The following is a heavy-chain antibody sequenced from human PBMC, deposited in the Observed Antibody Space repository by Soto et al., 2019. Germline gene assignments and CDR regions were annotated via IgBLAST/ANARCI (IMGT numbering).Heavy chain of an antibody. Sequence: EVQLLESGGGLVQPGGSLRLYCAASEFTFSTYAMSWVRQAPGKGLEWVSTISGDGNTHYADSVKGRFTISRDNPKNTLYLQMNSLRGEDTAVYYCARDPGGSFDYWGQGTLVTVSS. CDR1: EFTFSTYA. V-gene: IGHV3-23*01. CDR2: ISGDGNT. CDR3: ARDPGGSFDY. J-gene: IGHJ4*02. D-gene: IGHD1-26*01.